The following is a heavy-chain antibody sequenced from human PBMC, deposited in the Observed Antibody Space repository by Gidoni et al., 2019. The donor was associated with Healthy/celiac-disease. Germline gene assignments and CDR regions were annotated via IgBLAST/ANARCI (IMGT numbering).Heavy chain of an antibody. CDR2: TIPSFGTA. Sequence: QVQLVQSGAEVKKPGSSVTVSCKASGGTFSSYAISWVRQAPGKGLEWVGGTIPSFGTANYAQKFQGRVTITADESTSTAYMELSSLRSEDTAVYYCARTLYDSRYYYMDVWGKGTTVTVSS. CDR3: ARTLYDSRYYYMDV. V-gene: IGHV1-69*01. D-gene: IGHD3-22*01. CDR1: GGTFSSYA. J-gene: IGHJ6*03.